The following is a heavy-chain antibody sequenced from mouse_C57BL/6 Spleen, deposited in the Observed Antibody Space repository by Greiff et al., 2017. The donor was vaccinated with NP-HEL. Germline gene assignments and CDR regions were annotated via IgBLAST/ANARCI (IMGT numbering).Heavy chain of an antibody. CDR2: INPSTGGT. J-gene: IGHJ3*01. Sequence: EVKLVESGPELVKPGASVKISCKASGYSFTGYYMNWVKQSPEKSLEWIGEINPSTGGTTYNQKFKAKATLTVDKSSSTAYMQLKSLTSADSAVYYCARGDDASAYWGQGTLVTVSA. CDR1: GYSFTGYY. D-gene: IGHD2-3*01. V-gene: IGHV1-42*01. CDR3: ARGDDASAY.